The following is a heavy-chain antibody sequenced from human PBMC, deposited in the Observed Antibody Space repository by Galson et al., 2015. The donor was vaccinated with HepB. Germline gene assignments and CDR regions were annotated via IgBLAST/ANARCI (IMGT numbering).Heavy chain of an antibody. V-gene: IGHV3-30*04. CDR1: GFTFSSYA. CDR2: ISYDGSNK. D-gene: IGHD4-17*01. CDR3: ARGMGHDYGDYLVYFQH. J-gene: IGHJ1*01. Sequence: SLRLSCAASGFTFSSYAMHWVRQAPGKGLEWVAVISYDGSNKYYADSVKGRFTISRDNSKNTLYLQMNSLRAEDTAVYYCARGMGHDYGDYLVYFQHWGQGTLVTVSS.